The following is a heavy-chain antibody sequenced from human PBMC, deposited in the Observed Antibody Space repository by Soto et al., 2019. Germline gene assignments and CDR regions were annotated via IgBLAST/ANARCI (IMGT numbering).Heavy chain of an antibody. D-gene: IGHD1-26*01. CDR3: ARGRRGGPTTKLGHWFDP. CDR1: GGSFSGYY. CDR2: INHSGST. J-gene: IGHJ5*02. Sequence: QVQLQQWGAGLLKPSETLSLTCAVYGGSFSGYYWSWIRQPPGKGLEWIGEINHSGSTNYNPSLRSRVTISVDTSKNQFSLKLSSVTAADTAVYYCARGRRGGPTTKLGHWFDPWGQGTLVTVSS. V-gene: IGHV4-34*01.